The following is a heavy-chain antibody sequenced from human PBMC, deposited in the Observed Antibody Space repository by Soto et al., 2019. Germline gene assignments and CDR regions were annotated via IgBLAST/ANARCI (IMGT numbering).Heavy chain of an antibody. D-gene: IGHD6-13*01. CDR1: GFTFSNAW. CDR3: ASEFYADSSWYGFLDY. CDR2: IKSKTDGGTT. J-gene: IGHJ4*02. V-gene: IGHV3-15*01. Sequence: EVQLVESGGGLVKPGGSLRLSCAASGFTFSNAWMSWVRQAPGKGLEWVGRIKSKTDGGTTDDAAPVKGRFTISKDDSKNPLYLQMNRLKTEDTAVYYCASEFYADSSWYGFLDYWGQGTLVTVSS.